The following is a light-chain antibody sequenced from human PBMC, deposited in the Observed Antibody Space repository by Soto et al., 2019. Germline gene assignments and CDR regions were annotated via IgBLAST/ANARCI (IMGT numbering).Light chain of an antibody. Sequence: DIPMTQSPSTLSAYIGDRVTITCRASHTISTCLNWYQHRPGKAPKLLIYGASTLQSGVPSRFSGSESWTDFTLTITSLQPEDCATYYCQHTYATPITLGQVTLLVI. CDR2: GAS. CDR3: QHTYATPIT. CDR1: HTISTC. V-gene: IGKV1-39*01. J-gene: IGKJ5*01.